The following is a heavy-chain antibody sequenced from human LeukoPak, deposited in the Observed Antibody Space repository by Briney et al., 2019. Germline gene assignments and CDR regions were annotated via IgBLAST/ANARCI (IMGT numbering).Heavy chain of an antibody. Sequence: SETLSLTCTVSGGSISSYYWSWIRQPAGEGLEWIGRIYTSGSTNYNPSLKSRVTMSVDTSKNQFSLKLSSVTAADTAVYYCARDPKVTVGVAFDILGQGTMVTVSS. D-gene: IGHD4-23*01. V-gene: IGHV4-4*07. CDR3: ARDPKVTVGVAFDI. CDR2: IYTSGST. CDR1: GGSISSYY. J-gene: IGHJ3*02.